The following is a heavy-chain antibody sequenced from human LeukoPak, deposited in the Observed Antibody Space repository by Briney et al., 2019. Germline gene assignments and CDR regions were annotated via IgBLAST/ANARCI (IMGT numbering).Heavy chain of an antibody. CDR2: INPNSGGT. Sequence: ASVKVSCKASGYTFTGYYIHWVRQAPGQGLEWMGWINPNSGGTNYAQKFQGRVTMTRDTSISTAYMELSRLRSDDTAVYYCARVLADPYYYYYYMDVWGKGTTVTISS. V-gene: IGHV1-2*02. CDR1: GYTFTGYY. J-gene: IGHJ6*03. CDR3: ARVLADPYYYYYYMDV. D-gene: IGHD3-3*02.